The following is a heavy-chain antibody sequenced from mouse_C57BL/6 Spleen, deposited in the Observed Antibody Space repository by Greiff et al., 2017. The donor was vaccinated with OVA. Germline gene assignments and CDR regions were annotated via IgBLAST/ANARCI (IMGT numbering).Heavy chain of an antibody. CDR2: IYPGSGNT. CDR3: ARSGYGNLGYYFDY. V-gene: IGHV1-84*01. Sequence: LMESGPELVKPGASVKISCKASGYTFTDYYINWVKQRPGQGLEWIGWIYPGSGNTKYNEKFKGKATLTVDTSSSTAYMQLSSLTSEDSAVYFCARSGYGNLGYYFDYWGQGTTLTVSS. D-gene: IGHD2-10*02. CDR1: GYTFTDYY. J-gene: IGHJ2*01.